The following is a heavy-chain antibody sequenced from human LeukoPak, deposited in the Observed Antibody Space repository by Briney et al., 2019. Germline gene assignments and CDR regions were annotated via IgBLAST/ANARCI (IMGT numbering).Heavy chain of an antibody. Sequence: SETLSLTCAVYGGSFSGYYWSWIRQPPGKGLGWIGEINHSGSTNYNPSLKSRVTISVDTSKNQFSLKLSSVTAADTAVYYCARVRRYYDFWSGYYSRWFDPWGQGTLVTVSS. D-gene: IGHD3-3*01. J-gene: IGHJ5*02. CDR1: GGSFSGYY. CDR3: ARVRRYYDFWSGYYSRWFDP. CDR2: INHSGST. V-gene: IGHV4-34*01.